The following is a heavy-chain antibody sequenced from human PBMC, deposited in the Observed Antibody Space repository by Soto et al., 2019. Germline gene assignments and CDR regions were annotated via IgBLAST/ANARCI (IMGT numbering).Heavy chain of an antibody. Sequence: PGGSLRLSCAASGFMFTKYGMHWVRQAPGKGLEWVAVVWANGINNYYADFVEGRLTISRDNSKSSLFLQMNSLRVEDTAVYYCVRERGPFDAFDFWGQGTMVTVSS. J-gene: IGHJ3*01. V-gene: IGHV3-33*01. CDR3: VRERGPFDAFDF. CDR1: GFMFTKYG. CDR2: VWANGINN.